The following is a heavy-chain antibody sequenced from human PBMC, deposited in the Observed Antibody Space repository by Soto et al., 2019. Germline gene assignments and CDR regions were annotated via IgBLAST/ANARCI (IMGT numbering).Heavy chain of an antibody. D-gene: IGHD2-21*02. Sequence: ASVKVSCKASGGTFSSYAISWVRQAPGQGLEWMGGIIPIFGTANYAQKFQGWVTMTRDTSISTAYMELSRLRSDDTAVYYCAREYCGGDCYSDWFDPWGQGTLVTVSS. CDR2: IIPIFGTA. CDR3: AREYCGGDCYSDWFDP. V-gene: IGHV1-69*05. CDR1: GGTFSSYA. J-gene: IGHJ5*02.